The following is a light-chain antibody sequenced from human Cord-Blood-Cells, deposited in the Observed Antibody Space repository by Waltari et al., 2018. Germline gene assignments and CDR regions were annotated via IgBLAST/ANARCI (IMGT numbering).Light chain of an antibody. CDR3: CSYAGSYTGV. CDR1: RSDVGGYNY. J-gene: IGLJ1*01. Sequence: QSALTQPRSVSGSPGQSVTISCTRTRSDVGGYNYVSWYQQPPGKAPKLMIYDVSKRPSGVPDRFSGSKSGNTASLTISGLQAEDEADYYCCSYAGSYTGVFGTGTKVTVL. CDR2: DVS. V-gene: IGLV2-11*01.